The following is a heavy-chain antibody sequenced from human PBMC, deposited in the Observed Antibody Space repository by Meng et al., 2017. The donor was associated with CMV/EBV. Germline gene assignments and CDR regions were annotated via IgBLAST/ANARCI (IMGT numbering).Heavy chain of an antibody. D-gene: IGHD4-11*01. V-gene: IGHV3-74*01. CDR3: ATYRYYYYYGMDV. CDR2: INSDGSST. Sequence: LSLTCAASGFTFSSYWMHWVRQAPGKGLVWVSRINSDGSSTSYADSVKGRFTISRDNAKNTLYLQMNSLRAEDTAVYYCATYRYYYYYGMDVWGQGTTVTVSS. J-gene: IGHJ6*02. CDR1: GFTFSSYW.